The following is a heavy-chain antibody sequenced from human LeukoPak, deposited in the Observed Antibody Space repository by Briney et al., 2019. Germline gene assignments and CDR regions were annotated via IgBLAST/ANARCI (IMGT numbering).Heavy chain of an antibody. V-gene: IGHV4-34*01. D-gene: IGHD3-10*01. Sequence: NPSETLSLTCAVYGGSFSGYYWNWIRQPPGKGLEWIGEINHSGSTNYNPSLKSRVTISVDTSKNQFSLKLSSVSAADTAVYYCAGAFSRRGSYLPSDYWGQGTLVTVSS. CDR2: INHSGST. CDR3: AGAFSRRGSYLPSDY. J-gene: IGHJ4*02. CDR1: GGSFSGYY.